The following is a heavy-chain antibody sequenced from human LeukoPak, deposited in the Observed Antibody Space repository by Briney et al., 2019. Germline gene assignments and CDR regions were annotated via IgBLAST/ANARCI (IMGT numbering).Heavy chain of an antibody. Sequence: PETLSLTCAVYGGSFSGYYWSWIRQPPGKGLEWIGEINHSGSTNYNPSLKSRVTISVDTSKNQFSLKLSSVTAADTAVYYCARCPYYGSGIGAFDIWGQGTMVTVSS. D-gene: IGHD3-10*01. V-gene: IGHV4-34*01. J-gene: IGHJ3*02. CDR3: ARCPYYGSGIGAFDI. CDR1: GGSFSGYY. CDR2: INHSGST.